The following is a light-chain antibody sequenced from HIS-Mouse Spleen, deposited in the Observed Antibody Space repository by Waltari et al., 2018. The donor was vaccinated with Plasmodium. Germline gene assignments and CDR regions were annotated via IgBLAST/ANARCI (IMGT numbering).Light chain of an antibody. CDR3: QQYGSSPYT. CDR2: GPS. CDR1: QSVRSSY. V-gene: IGKV3-20*01. J-gene: IGKJ2*01. Sequence: EIVLTQSPGTLSLSPGERATLPCRASQSVRSSYLAWYQQKPGQAPRLLIYGPSSRATGIPDRFSGSGSGTDFTLTISRLEPEDFAVYYCQQYGSSPYTFGQGTKLEIK.